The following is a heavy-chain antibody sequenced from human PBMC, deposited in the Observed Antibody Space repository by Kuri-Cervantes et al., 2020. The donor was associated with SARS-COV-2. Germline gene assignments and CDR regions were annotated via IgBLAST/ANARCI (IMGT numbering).Heavy chain of an antibody. Sequence: GSLRLSCAASGFTFSNSDMNWVRQPPGKGLEWIGSIYYSGSTYYNPSLKSRVTISVDTSKNQFSLKLSSVTAADTAVYYCARLGIAAAAPYFDYWGQGTLVTVSS. J-gene: IGHJ4*02. D-gene: IGHD6-13*01. V-gene: IGHV4-39*01. CDR2: IYYSGST. CDR1: GFTFSNSD. CDR3: ARLGIAAAAPYFDY.